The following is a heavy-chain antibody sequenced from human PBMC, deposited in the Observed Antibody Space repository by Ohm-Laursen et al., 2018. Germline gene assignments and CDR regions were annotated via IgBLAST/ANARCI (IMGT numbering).Heavy chain of an antibody. V-gene: IGHV3-9*01. CDR3: AKTYYYDSCGYYNWGLEYYFDY. CDR1: GFTFDDYA. Sequence: SLRLSCAASGFTFDDYAMHWVRQAPGKGLEWVSGISWNSGSIGYADSVKGRFTISRDNAKNSLYLQMNSLRAEDTALYYCAKTYYYDSCGYYNWGLEYYFDYWGQGTLVTVSS. J-gene: IGHJ4*02. CDR2: ISWNSGSI. D-gene: IGHD3-22*01.